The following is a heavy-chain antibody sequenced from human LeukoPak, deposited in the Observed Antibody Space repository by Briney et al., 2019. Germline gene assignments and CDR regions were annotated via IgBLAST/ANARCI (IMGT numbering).Heavy chain of an antibody. CDR3: AKTRPRIVVSGSVDN. CDR2: IRYDGRNK. V-gene: IGHV3-30*02. J-gene: IGHJ4*02. CDR1: GFSFSDYA. Sequence: GGSLRLSCAASGFSFSDYAIYWVRQTPGKGLEWVAFIRYDGRNKYYTDSVKGRFTISRDNSKNSFYLQMNSLTTEDTAVYFCAKTRPRIVVSGSVDNWGRGTLVTVSS. D-gene: IGHD2-15*01.